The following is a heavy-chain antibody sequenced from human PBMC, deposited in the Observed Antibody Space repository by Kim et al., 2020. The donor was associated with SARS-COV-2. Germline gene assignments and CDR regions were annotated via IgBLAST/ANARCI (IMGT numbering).Heavy chain of an antibody. J-gene: IGHJ4*02. CDR2: VTGGDT. CDR3: VKGRSSTTGH. V-gene: IGHV3-23*01. D-gene: IGHD1-1*01. CDR1: GFTLSSYV. Sequence: GGSLRLSCAASGFTLSSYVMNWVRQAPGKGLEWVSTVTGGDTYYADSVKGRFTISRDNSQNTLYLQMISLRAEDTAVYYWVKGRSSTTGHWGQGTLVIVSS.